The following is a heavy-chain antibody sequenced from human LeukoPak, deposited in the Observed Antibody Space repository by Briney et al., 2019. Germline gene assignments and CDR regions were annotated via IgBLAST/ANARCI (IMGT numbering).Heavy chain of an antibody. J-gene: IGHJ4*02. V-gene: IGHV1-18*01. CDR1: GYTFTSYG. CDR2: ISAYNGNT. D-gene: IGHD3-3*01. CDR3: ARVPYFGVVYYFDY. Sequence: AASVKVSCKASGYTFTSYGISWVRQAPGQGLEWMGWISAYNGNTNYAQKLQGRVTMTTDTSTSTAYMELRSLRSDDTAVYYCARVPYFGVVYYFDYWGQGTLVTVSS.